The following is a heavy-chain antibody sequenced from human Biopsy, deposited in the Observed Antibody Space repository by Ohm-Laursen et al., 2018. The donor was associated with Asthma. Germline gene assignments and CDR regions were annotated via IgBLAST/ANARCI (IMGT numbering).Heavy chain of an antibody. D-gene: IGHD3-3*01. V-gene: IGHV3-30-3*01. J-gene: IGHJ4*02. CDR1: GFTFRSNA. CDR3: ARDVMEWYLPAFDF. Sequence: SSLRLSCTASGFTFRSNAMHWVRQAPGKGLEWVAVGGSYYDGGLKYYADSVNGRFTVSRDDSKNTLYLQMNSLRPDDTAVYYCARDVMEWYLPAFDFWGQGTLVTVSS. CDR2: GGSYYDGGLK.